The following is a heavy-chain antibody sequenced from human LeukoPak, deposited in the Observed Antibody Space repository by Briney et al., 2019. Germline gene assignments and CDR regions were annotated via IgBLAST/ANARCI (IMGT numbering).Heavy chain of an antibody. J-gene: IGHJ5*02. D-gene: IGHD2-2*01. CDR2: INHSEST. CDR1: GGSFSGYY. Sequence: KPSETLSLTCAVYGGSFSGYYWSWIRQPPGKGLEWIGEINHSESTNYNPSLKSRVTISVDTSKNQFSLKLSSVTAADTAVYYCARVRRYLGGIVVVPASPGWFDPWGQGTLVTVSS. CDR3: ARVRRYLGGIVVVPASPGWFDP. V-gene: IGHV4-34*01.